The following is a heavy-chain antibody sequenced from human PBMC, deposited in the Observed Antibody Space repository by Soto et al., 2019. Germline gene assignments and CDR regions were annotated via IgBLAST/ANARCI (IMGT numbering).Heavy chain of an antibody. V-gene: IGHV4-39*07. CDR3: SRAPRKGGMLGSASFDY. D-gene: IGHD7-27*01. J-gene: IGHJ4*02. Sequence: SETLSLTCTVSGGSISSSSYYWGWIRQPPGKGLEWIGRIYYSGSTYYNPSLKRRVTISVDTAKNQFSLKLSSVTAADTAVYYCSRAPRKGGMLGSASFDYWGQGTLVTVSS. CDR1: GGSISSSSYY. CDR2: IYYSGST.